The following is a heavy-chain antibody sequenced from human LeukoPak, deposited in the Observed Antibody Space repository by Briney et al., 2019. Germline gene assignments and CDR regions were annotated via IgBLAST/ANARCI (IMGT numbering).Heavy chain of an antibody. CDR1: GYTFTSYG. D-gene: IGHD6-6*01. V-gene: IGHV1-18*01. CDR2: ISAYNGNT. Sequence: GASVKVSCKASGYTFTSYGISWVRQAPGQGLEWMGWISAYNGNTNYAQKLQGRVTMTTDTSTSTAYMELRSLRSDDTAVYYCARHEHSSSTRDNWFDPWGQGTLVTVSS. J-gene: IGHJ5*02. CDR3: ARHEHSSSTRDNWFDP.